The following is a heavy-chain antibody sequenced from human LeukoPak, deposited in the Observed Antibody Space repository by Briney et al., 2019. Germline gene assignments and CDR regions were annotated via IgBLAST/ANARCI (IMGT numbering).Heavy chain of an antibody. CDR3: ARKYYYGSGSYYNTYYFDY. V-gene: IGHV5-51*01. CDR2: IYPGDSDT. Sequence: PGESLKISCKGSGYSFTSYWIGWVRQMPGKGLEWMGIIYPGDSDTRYSPSFQGQVTISADKSIGTAYLQWSSLKASDTAMYYCARKYYYGSGSYYNTYYFDYWGQGTLVTVSS. CDR1: GYSFTSYW. D-gene: IGHD3-10*01. J-gene: IGHJ4*02.